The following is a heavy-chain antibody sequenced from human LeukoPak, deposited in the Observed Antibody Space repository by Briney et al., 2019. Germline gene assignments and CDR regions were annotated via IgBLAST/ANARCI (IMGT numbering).Heavy chain of an antibody. CDR2: ISYDGSNK. CDR3: ARDRAYGSGSYSNYYYYYGMDA. V-gene: IGHV3-30*04. Sequence: GESLRLSCAASGFTFSSYAMHWVRQAPGKGLEWVAVISYDGSNKYYADSVKGRFTISRDNSKNTLYLQMNSLRAEDTAVYYCARDRAYGSGSYSNYYYYYGMDAWGKGTTVTVSS. J-gene: IGHJ6*04. D-gene: IGHD3-10*01. CDR1: GFTFSSYA.